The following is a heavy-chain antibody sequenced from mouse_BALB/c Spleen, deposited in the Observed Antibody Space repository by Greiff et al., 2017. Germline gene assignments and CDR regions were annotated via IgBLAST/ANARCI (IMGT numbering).Heavy chain of an antibody. V-gene: IGHV3-1*02. J-gene: IGHJ4*01. D-gene: IGHD1-1*01. CDR2: IHYSGST. Sequence: VQLKESGPDLVKPSQSLSLTCTVTGYSITSGYSWHWIRQFPGNKLEWMGYIHYSGSTNYNPSLKSRISITRDTSKNQFFLQLNSVTTEDTATYYCATLSTVVARDYAMDYWGQGTSVTVSS. CDR3: ATLSTVVARDYAMDY. CDR1: GYSITSGYS.